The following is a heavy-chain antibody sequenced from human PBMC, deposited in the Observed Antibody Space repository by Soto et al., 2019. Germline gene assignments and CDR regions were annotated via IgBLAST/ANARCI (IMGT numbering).Heavy chain of an antibody. CDR1: GYTFTSYY. CDR2: INPSGGST. V-gene: IGHV1-46*01. Sequence: ASVKVSCKASGYTFTSYYMHWVRQAPGQGLEWIGIINPSGGSTSYAQKFQGRVTMTRDTSTSTVYMELSSLRAEDTAVYFCAREDYGGTLYLYHGMDVWGQGTTVTVSS. CDR3: AREDYGGTLYLYHGMDV. J-gene: IGHJ6*02. D-gene: IGHD4-17*01.